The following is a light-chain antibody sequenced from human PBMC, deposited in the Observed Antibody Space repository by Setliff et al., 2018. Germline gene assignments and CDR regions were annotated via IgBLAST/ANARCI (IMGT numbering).Light chain of an antibody. CDR1: GSDVGAYKF. CDR2: DVS. Sequence: QSALTQPASVSGSPGQSIAVSCTGSGSDVGAYKFVSWYQQRPGKAPRLMIYDVSNRPSGVSDRFSGSKSGNTASLTISGLQAEDEADYYCCSYTGTSTPYVVGTGTKVTV. V-gene: IGLV2-14*01. CDR3: CSYTGTSTPYV. J-gene: IGLJ1*01.